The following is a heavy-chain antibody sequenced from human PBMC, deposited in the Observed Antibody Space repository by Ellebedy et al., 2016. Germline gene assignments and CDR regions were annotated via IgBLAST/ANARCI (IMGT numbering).Heavy chain of an antibody. D-gene: IGHD2-21*01. CDR2: ISSSSSYI. V-gene: IGHV3-21*01. Sequence: GESLKISXAASGFTFSSYSMNWVRQAPGKGLEWVSSISSSSSYIYYADSVKGRFTISRDNAKNSLYLQMNSLRAEDTAVYYCARGGGGAILWPENYYYYMDVWGKGTTVTVSS. J-gene: IGHJ6*03. CDR3: ARGGGGAILWPENYYYYMDV. CDR1: GFTFSSYS.